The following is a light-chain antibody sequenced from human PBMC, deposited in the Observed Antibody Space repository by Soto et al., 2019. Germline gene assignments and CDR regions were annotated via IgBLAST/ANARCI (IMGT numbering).Light chain of an antibody. CDR1: QTISSW. CDR3: QHYSSYSET. V-gene: IGKV1-5*03. CDR2: KAS. Sequence: DIQMTQSPSTLSGTVGDRVTITCRASQTISSWLAWYQQKPGKAPKILIYKASTINSGVPSRFSGSGSGTEFTLTIISLQPDDFAAYYCQHYSSYSETFGQGTKVEIK. J-gene: IGKJ1*01.